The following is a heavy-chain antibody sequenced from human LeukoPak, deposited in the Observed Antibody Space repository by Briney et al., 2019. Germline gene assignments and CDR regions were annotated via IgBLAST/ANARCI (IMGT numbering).Heavy chain of an antibody. D-gene: IGHD3-22*01. CDR1: GFTFSNYP. Sequence: GGSLRLSCAASGFTFSNYPMTWVRQAPGKGLAWVSTISGSGDYTYYADSVEGRFTISRDNSKNTLFLQMNSLRAEDTAIYYCAKTTTRSFYYDRTGSNLFDTWGQGTLVTVSS. CDR2: ISGSGDYT. J-gene: IGHJ5*02. CDR3: AKTTTRSFYYDRTGSNLFDT. V-gene: IGHV3-23*01.